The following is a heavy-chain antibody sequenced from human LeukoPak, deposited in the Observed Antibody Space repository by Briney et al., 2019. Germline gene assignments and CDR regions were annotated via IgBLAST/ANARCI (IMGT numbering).Heavy chain of an antibody. V-gene: IGHV3-7*01. J-gene: IGHJ4*02. CDR1: GFTFSSYW. CDR3: ARAGIEFLLVGELINHFDY. D-gene: IGHD3-10*01. Sequence: PGGSLRLSCAASGFTFSSYWMSWVRQAPGKGLEWVANIKQDGSEKYYVDSVKGRFTISRDNAKNSLYLQMNSLRAEDTAVYYCARAGIEFLLVGELINHFDYLGQGTLVNVSS. CDR2: IKQDGSEK.